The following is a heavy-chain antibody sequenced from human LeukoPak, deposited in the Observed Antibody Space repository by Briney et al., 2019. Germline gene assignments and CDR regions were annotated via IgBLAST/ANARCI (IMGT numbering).Heavy chain of an antibody. Sequence: GGSLRLSCAASGFTVSSNYMSWVRRAPGKGLEWVSVIYSGDTTYYADSVKGRFTISRDNSKNTLYLQMSSLRAEDTAVYYCARLGGGLDYFDYWGQGTLVTVSS. D-gene: IGHD3-16*01. J-gene: IGHJ4*02. CDR2: IYSGDTT. CDR1: GFTVSSNY. CDR3: ARLGGGLDYFDY. V-gene: IGHV3-53*01.